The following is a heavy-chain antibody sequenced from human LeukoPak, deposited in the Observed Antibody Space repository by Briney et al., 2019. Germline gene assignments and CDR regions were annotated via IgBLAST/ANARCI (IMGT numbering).Heavy chain of an antibody. J-gene: IGHJ4*02. CDR2: INPSGGST. CDR3: ARDRRGNSALDY. CDR1: GGTFSSYA. D-gene: IGHD4-23*01. V-gene: IGHV1-46*01. Sequence: GSSVKVSCKASGGTFSSYAISWVRQAPGQGLEWMGIINPSGGSTSYAQKFQGRVTMTRDTSTSTVYMELSSLRSEDTAVYYCARDRRGNSALDYWGQGTLVTVSS.